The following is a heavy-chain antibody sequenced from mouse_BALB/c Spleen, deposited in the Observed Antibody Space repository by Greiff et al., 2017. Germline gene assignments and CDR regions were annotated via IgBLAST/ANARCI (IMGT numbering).Heavy chain of an antibody. D-gene: IGHD2-4*01. CDR1: GYAFSSYW. J-gene: IGHJ4*01. CDR3: ARYDYDILMDY. CDR2: IYPGDGDT. V-gene: IGHV1-80*01. Sequence: QVQLKQSGAELVRPGSSVKISCKASGYAFSSYWMNWVKQRPGQGLEWIGQIYPGDGDTNYNGKFKGKATLTADKSSSTAYMQLSSLTSEDSAVYFCARYDYDILMDYWGQGTSVTVSS.